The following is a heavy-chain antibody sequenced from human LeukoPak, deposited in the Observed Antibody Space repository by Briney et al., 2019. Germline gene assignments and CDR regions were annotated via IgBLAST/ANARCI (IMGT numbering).Heavy chain of an antibody. J-gene: IGHJ4*02. CDR1: GFTFSSYS. Sequence: PGGSLRLSCAASGFTFSSYSMNWVRQAPGKGLEWVSYISSSSSTIYYADSVKGRFTISRDNSKNTLYLQMNSLRAEDTAVYYCAKEGYSYGYYFDYWGQGTLVTVSS. V-gene: IGHV3-48*01. D-gene: IGHD5-18*01. CDR2: ISSSSSTI. CDR3: AKEGYSYGYYFDY.